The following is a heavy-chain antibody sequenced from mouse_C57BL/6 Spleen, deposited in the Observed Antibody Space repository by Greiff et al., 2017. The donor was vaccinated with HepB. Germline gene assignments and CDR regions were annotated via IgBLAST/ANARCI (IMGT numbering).Heavy chain of an antibody. Sequence: EVQLVESGPGLVKPSQSLSLTCSVTGYSITSGYYWNWIRQFPGNKLEWMGYISYDGSNNYNPSLKNRISITRDTSKNQFFLKLNSVTTEDTATDDCAREGVEFSTTVRGDFDVWGTGTTVTVSS. D-gene: IGHD1-1*01. CDR1: GYSITSGYY. CDR2: ISYDGSN. CDR3: AREGVEFSTTVRGDFDV. J-gene: IGHJ1*03. V-gene: IGHV3-6*01.